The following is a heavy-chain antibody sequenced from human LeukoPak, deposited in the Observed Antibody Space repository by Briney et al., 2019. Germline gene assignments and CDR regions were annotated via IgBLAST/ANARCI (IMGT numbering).Heavy chain of an antibody. V-gene: IGHV1-2*02. J-gene: IGHJ3*02. Sequence: ASVKVSCKASGGTFSSYAISWVRQAPGQGLEWMGWINPNSGGTNYAQKFQGRVTMTRDTSISTAYMELSRLRSDDTAVYYCARESTHGDAFDIWGQGTMVTVSS. CDR2: INPNSGGT. CDR3: ARESTHGDAFDI. CDR1: GGTFSSYA.